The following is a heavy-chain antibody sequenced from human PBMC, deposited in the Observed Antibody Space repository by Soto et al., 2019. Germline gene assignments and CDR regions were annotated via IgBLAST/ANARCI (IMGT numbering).Heavy chain of an antibody. Sequence: GESLKISCKGSGYSFTSYWIGWVRQMPGKGLEWMGITYPGDSDTRYSPSFQGQVTISADKSISTAYLQWSSLKASDTAMYYCARIGLLGSGSYLGSDAFDIWGQGTMVTVSS. CDR2: TYPGDSDT. CDR3: ARIGLLGSGSYLGSDAFDI. J-gene: IGHJ3*02. V-gene: IGHV5-51*01. D-gene: IGHD3-10*01. CDR1: GYSFTSYW.